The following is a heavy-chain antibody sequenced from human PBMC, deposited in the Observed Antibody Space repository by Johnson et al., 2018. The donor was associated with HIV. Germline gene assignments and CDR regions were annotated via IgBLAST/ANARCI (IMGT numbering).Heavy chain of an antibody. CDR2: IKQDGSEK. D-gene: IGHD3-22*01. J-gene: IGHJ3*02. CDR3: ARDFATMIVVVPYAFDI. V-gene: IGHV3-7*03. CDR1: GFTFSSYA. Sequence: MLLVESGGGLVQPGGSLRLSCAASGFTFSSYAMSWVRQAPGKGLAWVANIKQDGSEKYYVDSVKGRFTISRDNAKNSLYLQMNSLRAEDTAVYYCARDFATMIVVVPYAFDIWGQGTMVTVSS.